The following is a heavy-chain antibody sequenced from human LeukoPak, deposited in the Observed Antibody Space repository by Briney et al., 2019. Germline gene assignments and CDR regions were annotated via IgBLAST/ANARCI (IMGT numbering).Heavy chain of an antibody. CDR2: ISGSGGST. V-gene: IGHV3-23*01. J-gene: IGHJ4*02. Sequence: GGSLRLSCAASGFTFSSYAMSWVRQAPGKGLEWVSAISGSGGSTYYADSVKGRFTISRDNSKNTLYLQMNSLRAEDTAVYYCAKDHKGSYYDEGYFDYWGQGTLVTVSS. CDR3: AKDHKGSYYDEGYFDY. CDR1: GFTFSSYA. D-gene: IGHD1-26*01.